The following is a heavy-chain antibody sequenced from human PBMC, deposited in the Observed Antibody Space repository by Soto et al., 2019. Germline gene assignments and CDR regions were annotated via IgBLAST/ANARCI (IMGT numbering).Heavy chain of an antibody. Sequence: PSETLSLTCTVSGGSISTYYWNWIRQSPGKGLEWIGFVYYSGTTIYNPSLKGRVTISMDTSKNQFSLELTSVTAADTAVYYCARDRPDHSSSPALAYWGQGALVTVSS. CDR3: ARDRPDHSSSPALAY. J-gene: IGHJ4*02. CDR1: GGSISTYY. CDR2: VYYSGTT. D-gene: IGHD6-13*01. V-gene: IGHV4-59*01.